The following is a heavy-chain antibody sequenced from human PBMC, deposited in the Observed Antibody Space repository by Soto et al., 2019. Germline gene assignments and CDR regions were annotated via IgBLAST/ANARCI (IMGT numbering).Heavy chain of an antibody. Sequence: GGSLRLSCAASGFTFSSYSMNWFRQAPGKGLEWVSSISSSSSYIYYADSVKGRFTISRDNAKNSLYLQMNSLRAEDTAVYYCASETPDYYDFWSGYYTLAYYFDYWGQGTLVTVSS. CDR3: ASETPDYYDFWSGYYTLAYYFDY. V-gene: IGHV3-21*01. CDR1: GFTFSSYS. D-gene: IGHD3-3*01. CDR2: ISSSSSYI. J-gene: IGHJ4*02.